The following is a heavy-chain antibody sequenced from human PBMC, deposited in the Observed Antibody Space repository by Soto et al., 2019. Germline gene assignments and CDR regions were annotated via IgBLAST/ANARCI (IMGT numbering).Heavy chain of an antibody. CDR3: ARKGDLRTATLTKAHFDY. CDR2: ISSRSTYI. V-gene: IGHV3-21*01. Sequence: GGSLRLSCAASGFTFSSYTLNWVRQAPGKGLEWVSSISSRSTYIYYADSVRGRFTISRDNAKSSLYLQMNSLRAEDTAVYYCARKGDLRTATLTKAHFDYWGQGTLVTVSS. D-gene: IGHD2-8*02. CDR1: GFTFSSYT. J-gene: IGHJ4*02.